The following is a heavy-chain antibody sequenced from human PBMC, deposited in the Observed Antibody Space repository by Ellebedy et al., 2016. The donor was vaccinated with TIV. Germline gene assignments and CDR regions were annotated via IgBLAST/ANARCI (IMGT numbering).Heavy chain of an antibody. V-gene: IGHV3-7*01. J-gene: IGHJ5*02. CDR1: KFIFKDYW. D-gene: IGHD3-10*01. CDR2: IKQNARER. CDR3: VRDSGVKDYGSGSYFDP. Sequence: GESLKISCVGSKFIFKDYWMTWVRQAPGKELEWVANIKQNARERYYVDSVKGRFTISRDNAKNSLFLQMNSLRAEDTAVYYCVRDSGVKDYGSGSYFDPWGQGTLVIVSA.